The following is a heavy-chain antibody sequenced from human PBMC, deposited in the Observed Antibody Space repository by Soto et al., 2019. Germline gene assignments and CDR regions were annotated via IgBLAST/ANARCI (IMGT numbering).Heavy chain of an antibody. J-gene: IGHJ4*02. CDR2: ISYDGSNK. D-gene: IGHD5-18*01. V-gene: IGHV3-30-3*01. CDR3: ARDRGYRGTFDY. CDR1: GFTFSSYA. Sequence: QVQLVESGGGVVQPGRSLRLSCAASGFTFSSYAMHWVRQAPGTGLEWVAVISYDGSNKYYADSVKGRFTISRDNSKNTLYLQMNSLRAEDTAVYYCARDRGYRGTFDYWGQGTLVTVSS.